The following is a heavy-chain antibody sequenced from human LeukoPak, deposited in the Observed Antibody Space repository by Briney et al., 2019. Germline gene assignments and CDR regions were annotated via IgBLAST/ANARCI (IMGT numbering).Heavy chain of an antibody. CDR3: ARTDQLPYYYYGMDV. CDR1: GGTFSSYA. J-gene: IGHJ6*02. V-gene: IGHV1-69*04. D-gene: IGHD1-1*01. Sequence: ASVKVSCKASGGTFSSYAISWVRQAPGQGLEWMGRIIPILGIANYAQKFQGRVTITADKPTSTAYMELSSLRSEDTAVYYCARTDQLPYYYYGMDVWGQGTTVTVSS. CDR2: IIPILGIA.